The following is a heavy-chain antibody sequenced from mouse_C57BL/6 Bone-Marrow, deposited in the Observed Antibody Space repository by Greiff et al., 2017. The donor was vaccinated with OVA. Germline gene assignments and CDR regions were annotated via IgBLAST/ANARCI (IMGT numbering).Heavy chain of an antibody. CDR2: SRNKANDYTT. CDR1: GFTFSDFY. CDR3: ARDARPRGYAMDY. V-gene: IGHV7-1*01. Sequence: EVKLVESGGGLVQSGRSLRLSCATSGFTFSDFYMEWVRQAPGKGLEWIAASRNKANDYTTEYSASVKGRFIVSRDTSQSILYLQMNALRAEDTAIYYCARDARPRGYAMDYWGQGTSVTVSS. J-gene: IGHJ4*01.